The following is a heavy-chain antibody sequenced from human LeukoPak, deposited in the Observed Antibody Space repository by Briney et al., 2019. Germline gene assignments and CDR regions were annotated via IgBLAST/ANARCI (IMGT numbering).Heavy chain of an antibody. V-gene: IGHV3-30*04. Sequence: PGGSLRLSCAASGFTFSSYAMHWVRQAPGKGLEWVAVISYDGSNKYYADSVKGRFTISRDNSKNTLYLQMNSLRAEDTAVYYCARDRYYGSGSYPGGYWGQGTLVTVSS. J-gene: IGHJ4*02. CDR3: ARDRYYGSGSYPGGY. D-gene: IGHD3-10*01. CDR2: ISYDGSNK. CDR1: GFTFSSYA.